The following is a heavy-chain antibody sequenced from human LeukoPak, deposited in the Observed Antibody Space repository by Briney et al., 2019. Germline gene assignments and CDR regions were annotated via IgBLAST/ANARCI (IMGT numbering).Heavy chain of an antibody. V-gene: IGHV3-21*01. Sequence: GGSLRLSCGASEFTWTGYSQNWVRQAPGKGLEWVASIGSRGGYIYHADSVRGRVTISTDNAKNSLYLQMDGLRVGDTAIYYCTRGLQYSGTDAFEIWGQGTMVSVSS. CDR3: TRGLQYSGTDAFEI. CDR1: EFTWTGYS. D-gene: IGHD4-11*01. J-gene: IGHJ3*02. CDR2: IGSRGGYI.